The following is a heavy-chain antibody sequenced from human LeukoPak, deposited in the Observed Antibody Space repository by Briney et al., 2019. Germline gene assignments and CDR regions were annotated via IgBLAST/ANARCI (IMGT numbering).Heavy chain of an antibody. CDR3: ATDYPRGQGVHFDY. J-gene: IGHJ4*02. V-gene: IGHV3-53*01. CDR2: MYGGGPT. D-gene: IGHD1-1*01. CDR1: GFIVSSNY. Sequence: GGSLRLSCAASGFIVSSNYMSWVRQAPGKGLEWVSVMYGGGPTYYADSVKGRFTISRDNSKNTLYLQMNSLRAEDTAVYYCATDYPRGQGVHFDYWGQGTLVTVSS.